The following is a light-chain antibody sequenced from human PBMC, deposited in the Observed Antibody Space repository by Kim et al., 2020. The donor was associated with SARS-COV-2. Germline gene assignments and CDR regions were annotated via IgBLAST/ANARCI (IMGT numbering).Light chain of an antibody. CDR3: QAWHSSTVI. CDR2: ENT. CDR1: KLGDKY. V-gene: IGLV3-1*01. Sequence: SVSPGQTASITCSGDKLGDKYACWYQQKPGQSPVLVIYENTKRPSGIPERFSGSNSGNSATLTISGTQAMDEADYYCQAWHSSTVIFGGGTQLTLL. J-gene: IGLJ2*01.